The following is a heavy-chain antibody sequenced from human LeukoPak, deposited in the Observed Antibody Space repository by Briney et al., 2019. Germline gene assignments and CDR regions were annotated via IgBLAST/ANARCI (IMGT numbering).Heavy chain of an antibody. CDR3: VRDPSEASHPYYFDY. CDR1: GFTFSSYW. Sequence: GGSLRLSCAASGFTFSSYWMSWVRQAPGKGLEWVANIKQDGSEKYYVDSVKGRFTISRDNAKNSLYLQMNSLRVEDTAVYYCVRDPSEASHPYYFDYWGQGTLVTVSS. J-gene: IGHJ4*02. CDR2: IKQDGSEK. V-gene: IGHV3-7*01. D-gene: IGHD2-2*01.